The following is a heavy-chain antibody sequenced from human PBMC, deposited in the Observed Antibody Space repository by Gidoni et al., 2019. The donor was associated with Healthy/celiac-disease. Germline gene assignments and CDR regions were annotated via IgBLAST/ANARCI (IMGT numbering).Heavy chain of an antibody. CDR2: IWYDGSNK. Sequence: QVQLVESGGGVVQTGRSLRPSCAASGFTFSSYGMHWVRQAPGKGLEWVAVIWYDGSNKYYADSVKGRFTISRDNSKNTLYLQMNSLRAEDTVVYYCARGGEGGYYYYGMDVWGQGTTVTVSS. CDR1: GFTFSSYG. CDR3: ARGGEGGYYYYGMDV. D-gene: IGHD3-16*01. V-gene: IGHV3-33*01. J-gene: IGHJ6*02.